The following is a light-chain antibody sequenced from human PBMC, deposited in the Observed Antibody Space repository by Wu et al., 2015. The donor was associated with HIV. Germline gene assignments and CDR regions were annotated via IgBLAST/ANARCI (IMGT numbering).Light chain of an antibody. V-gene: IGKV1-39*01. J-gene: IGKJ4*01. CDR1: QSISNY. CDR2: TAS. Sequence: DIQMTQSPSSLSASVGDRVTITCRASQSISNYLNWYQQKPGKAPKLLIYTASSLQSGVPSRFTGSGSGTDFTLTISSLQPEDFATYYCLQDYTYPLTFGGGTKVVIK. CDR3: LQDYTYPLT.